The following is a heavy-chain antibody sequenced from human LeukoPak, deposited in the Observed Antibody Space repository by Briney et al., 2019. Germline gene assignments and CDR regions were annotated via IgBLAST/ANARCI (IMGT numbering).Heavy chain of an antibody. CDR2: IHTSGST. J-gene: IGHJ4*02. D-gene: IGHD3-22*01. CDR3: ARVSIGGYYDSSGYYYFDY. V-gene: IGHV4-61*02. Sequence: SETLSLTCTVSGGPISSGSYYWSWIRQPAGKGLEWIGRIHTSGSTNYNPSLKSRVTISVDTSKNQFSLKLSSVTAADTAVYYCARVSIGGYYDSSGYYYFDYWGQGTLVTVSS. CDR1: GGPISSGSYY.